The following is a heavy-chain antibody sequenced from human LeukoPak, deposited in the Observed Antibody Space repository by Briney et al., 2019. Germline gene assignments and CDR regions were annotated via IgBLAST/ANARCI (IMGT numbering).Heavy chain of an antibody. Sequence: SETLSLTCIVSGGSVSSNYWSWIRQPAGKGLEWIGRIYTSGSTNYNPSLKSRVTMSVDTSKNQFSLKLSSVTAADTAVYYCARVYYYYYGMDVWGQGTTVTVSS. V-gene: IGHV4-4*07. J-gene: IGHJ6*02. CDR3: ARVYYYYYGMDV. CDR1: GGSVSSNY. CDR2: IYTSGST.